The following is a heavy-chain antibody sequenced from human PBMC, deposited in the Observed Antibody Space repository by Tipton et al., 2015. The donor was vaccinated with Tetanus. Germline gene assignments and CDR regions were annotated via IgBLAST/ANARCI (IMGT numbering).Heavy chain of an antibody. J-gene: IGHJ4*02. D-gene: IGHD3-3*01. CDR3: ARANYDSFKKGPFDS. CDR2: IFHSGST. CDR1: GGSMSNNY. Sequence: LRLSCTVSGGSMSNNYWSWIRQPPGKGLEWIAYIFHSGSTNYSPSLKSRVAISMDTSKNQISLKLSSVTAADTAVYYCARANYDSFKKGPFDSWGQGSLVIVSS. V-gene: IGHV4-59*01.